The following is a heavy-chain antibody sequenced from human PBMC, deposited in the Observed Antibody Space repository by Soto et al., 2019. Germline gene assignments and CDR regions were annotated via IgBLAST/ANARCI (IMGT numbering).Heavy chain of an antibody. V-gene: IGHV2-5*02. CDR2: ISWDGDQ. CDR3: ANSDAAVAGTGVY. D-gene: IGHD6-19*01. J-gene: IGHJ4*02. Sequence: QITLKESGPTLVKPTQTLTLTCTLSWSSGVSASWIRQPPGKALEWLGLISWDGDQRYSPSLRDRLTITQDTSKNQVVLTMTNMDPVDTATYYCANSDAAVAGTGVYWGRGTLVTVSS. CDR1: WSSGVS.